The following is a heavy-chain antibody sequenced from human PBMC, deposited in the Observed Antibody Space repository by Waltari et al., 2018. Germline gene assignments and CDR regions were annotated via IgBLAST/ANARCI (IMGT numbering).Heavy chain of an antibody. CDR1: GGSISSSSYY. CDR2: IYYSGST. D-gene: IGHD6-13*01. V-gene: IGHV4-39*01. J-gene: IGHJ4*02. Sequence: QLQLQESGPGLVKPSETLSLTCTVPGGSISSSSYYWGWIRQPPGKGLEWIGSIYYSGSTYYNPSLKSRVTISVDTSKNQFSLKLSSVTAADTAVYYCARSIAAAGEFDYWGQGTLVTVSS. CDR3: ARSIAAAGEFDY.